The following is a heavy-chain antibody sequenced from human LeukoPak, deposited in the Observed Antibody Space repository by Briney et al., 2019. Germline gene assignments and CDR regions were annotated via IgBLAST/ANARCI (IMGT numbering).Heavy chain of an antibody. V-gene: IGHV3-21*01. CDR3: ARSYPIRYFDY. CDR2: ISSSSSYI. CDR1: GFTFSSYS. J-gene: IGHJ4*02. D-gene: IGHD3-10*01. Sequence: GGSLRLSCAASGFTFSSYSMNWVRQAPGKGLEWVSSISSSSSYIYYADSVKGRFTISRDNAKNSLYLQMNSLRAEDTAVCYCARSYPIRYFDYWGQGTLVTVSS.